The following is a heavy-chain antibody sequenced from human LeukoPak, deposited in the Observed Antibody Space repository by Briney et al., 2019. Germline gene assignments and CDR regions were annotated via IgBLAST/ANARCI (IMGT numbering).Heavy chain of an antibody. CDR1: GFTFSTYA. D-gene: IGHD6-6*01. CDR3: AREQRARQDLDY. V-gene: IGHV3-21*01. Sequence: PGGSLRLSCAASGFTFSTYAMNWVRQAPGKGLEWVSSISSSSHIFHADSVKGRFTISRDNAKNSLYLQMSSLRAEDTAVYYCAREQRARQDLDYWGQGTLVTVSS. J-gene: IGHJ4*02. CDR2: ISSSSHI.